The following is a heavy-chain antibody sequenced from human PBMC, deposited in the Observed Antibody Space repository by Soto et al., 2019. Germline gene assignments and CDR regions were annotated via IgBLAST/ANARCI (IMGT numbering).Heavy chain of an antibody. CDR1: GGSISSYY. Sequence: QVQLQESGPGLVKPSETLSLTCTVSGGSISSYYWSWIRQPPGKGLEWIGYIYYSGSTNYNPSLKSRVTTSVDTSKNQFSLKLSSVTAADTAVYYCARAYGGYADYWGQGALVTISS. V-gene: IGHV4-59*01. CDR3: ARAYGGYADY. D-gene: IGHD5-12*01. CDR2: IYYSGST. J-gene: IGHJ4*02.